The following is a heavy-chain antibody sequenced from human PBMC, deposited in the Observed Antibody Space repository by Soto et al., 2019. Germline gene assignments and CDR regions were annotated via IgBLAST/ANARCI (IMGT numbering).Heavy chain of an antibody. CDR1: GFTFSSYG. CDR3: AKALGEWGLQLGENYYYYGMDV. D-gene: IGHD7-27*01. Sequence: GGSLRLSCAASGFTFSSYGMHWVRQAPGKGLEWVAVISYDGSNKYYADSVKGRFTISRDNSKNTLYLQMNSLRAEDTAVYYCAKALGEWGLQLGENYYYYGMDVWGQGTTVTVSS. J-gene: IGHJ6*02. CDR2: ISYDGSNK. V-gene: IGHV3-30*18.